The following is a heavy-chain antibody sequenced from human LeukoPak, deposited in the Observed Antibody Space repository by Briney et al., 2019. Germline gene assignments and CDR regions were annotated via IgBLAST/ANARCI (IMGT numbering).Heavy chain of an antibody. D-gene: IGHD1-26*01. CDR3: ARDSIVGARFDY. J-gene: IGHJ4*02. V-gene: IGHV1-2*02. Sequence: EASVKVSCKASRYTFTGCYMHWVRQAPGQGLEWMGWVDPNNGGTNYAQQFQGRVTMTRDTSISTAYMELSSLRSDDTAVYYCARDSIVGARFDYWGQGTLVTVSS. CDR2: VDPNNGGT. CDR1: RYTFTGCY.